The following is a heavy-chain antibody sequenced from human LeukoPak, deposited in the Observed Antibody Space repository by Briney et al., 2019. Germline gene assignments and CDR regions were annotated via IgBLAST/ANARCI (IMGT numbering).Heavy chain of an antibody. D-gene: IGHD3-10*01. V-gene: IGHV4-39*07. Sequence: SETLSLTCTVSGGSITSGSYYWGWIRQPPGKGLEWIGSVYYSGSTYYNPSLKRRVTVSVDTSKNQLSLKLSSVTAVDTAVYFCARAARLVRGVIHYFEDWGQGTLVTVSS. CDR2: VYYSGST. CDR3: ARAARLVRGVIHYFED. J-gene: IGHJ4*02. CDR1: GGSITSGSYY.